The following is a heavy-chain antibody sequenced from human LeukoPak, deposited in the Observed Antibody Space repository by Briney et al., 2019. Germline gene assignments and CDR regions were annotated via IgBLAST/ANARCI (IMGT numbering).Heavy chain of an antibody. CDR2: IDSSGSAI. CDR1: GFTLRGHE. Sequence: GGSLRLSCVASGFTLRGHEFNWVRQAPGQGLGWLSYIDSSGSAIYYADSVKGRFTASRDDAKNSLFLQMNSLRAEDTAIYYCARETENCGGDCFDYWGQGTLVTVSS. D-gene: IGHD2-21*01. J-gene: IGHJ4*02. CDR3: ARETENCGGDCFDY. V-gene: IGHV3-48*03.